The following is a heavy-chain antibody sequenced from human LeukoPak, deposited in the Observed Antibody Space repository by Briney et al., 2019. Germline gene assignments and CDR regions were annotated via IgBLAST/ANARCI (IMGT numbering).Heavy chain of an antibody. V-gene: IGHV3-74*01. D-gene: IGHD1-26*01. CDR3: VTDRYSDSAFGD. J-gene: IGHJ4*02. CDR2: INTDGSVT. Sequence: GGSLRLSCAASGITVSTFWMHWVRQAPGGGLVWVSRINTDGSVTNYADSVEGRFTISRDNAKNMLYLQMNDLRAEDTAVYYCVTDRYSDSAFGDWGQGTLVTVSS. CDR1: GITVSTFW.